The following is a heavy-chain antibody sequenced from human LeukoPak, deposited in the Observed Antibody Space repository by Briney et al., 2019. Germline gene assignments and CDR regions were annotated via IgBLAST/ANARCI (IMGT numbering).Heavy chain of an antibody. CDR2: IYSGGST. D-gene: IGHD3-10*01. CDR1: GFTVSSNY. CDR3: ATYGSGSYRLGY. V-gene: IGHV3-53*01. J-gene: IGHJ4*02. Sequence: PGGSLRLSCAASGFTVSSNYMSWVRRAPGKGLEWVSVIYSGGSTYYADSVKGRFTISRDNSKDTLYLQMNSLRAEDTAVYYCATYGSGSYRLGYWGQGTLVTVSS.